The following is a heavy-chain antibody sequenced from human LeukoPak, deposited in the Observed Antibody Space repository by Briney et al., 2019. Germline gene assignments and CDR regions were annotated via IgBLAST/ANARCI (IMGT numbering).Heavy chain of an antibody. CDR3: ARDSEGLQLDY. CDR1: GFTFSSHA. D-gene: IGHD5-24*01. CDR2: ISNDGNKK. V-gene: IGHV3-30-3*01. J-gene: IGHJ4*02. Sequence: PGRSLRLSCAASGFTFSSHAMHWVRQAPGKGLEWVAVISNDGNKKYYADSVKGRFTISRDNSKNTLYLQMNSLRAEDTAVYYCARDSEGLQLDYWGQGTLVTVSS.